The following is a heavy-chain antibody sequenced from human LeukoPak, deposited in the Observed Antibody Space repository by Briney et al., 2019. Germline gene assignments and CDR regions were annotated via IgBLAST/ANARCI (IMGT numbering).Heavy chain of an antibody. J-gene: IGHJ1*01. CDR3: TTDRYYDNSELQFQH. CDR1: GFTLNSAW. Sequence: GGSLRLSCAASGFTLNSAWMSWVRQAPGKGLEWLGRIKRETDGGTIDYAAPVKGRFTISRDDSRNTLYLQMDSPKIEDTAVYYCTTDRYYDNSELQFQHWGQGTLVTVSS. D-gene: IGHD3-22*01. V-gene: IGHV3-15*01. CDR2: IKRETDGGTI.